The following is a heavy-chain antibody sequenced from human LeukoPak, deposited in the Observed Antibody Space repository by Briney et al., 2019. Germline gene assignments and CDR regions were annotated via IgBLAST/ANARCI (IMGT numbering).Heavy chain of an antibody. CDR1: GFTFSSYA. J-gene: IGHJ4*02. D-gene: IGHD3-9*01. V-gene: IGHV3-23*01. CDR2: ISGSGGST. CDR3: AKLTGYFDWLFRSGYFDY. Sequence: GGSLRLSCAASGFTFSSYAMSCVRQAPGKGLEWVSAISGSGGSTYYADSVKGRFTISRDNSKNTLYLQMNSLRAEDTAVYYCAKLTGYFDWLFRSGYFDYWGQGTLVTVSS.